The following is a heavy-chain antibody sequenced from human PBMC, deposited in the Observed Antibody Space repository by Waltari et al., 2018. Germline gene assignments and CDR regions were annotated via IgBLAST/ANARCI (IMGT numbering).Heavy chain of an antibody. J-gene: IGHJ6*03. V-gene: IGHV4-34*01. CDR2: INHSGST. Sequence: QVQLVQSGAEVKKPGASVKVSCKTSGYTFTDYYIHWIRQPPGKGLEWIGEINHSGSTNYNPSLKSRVTISVDTSKNQFSLKLSSVTAADTAVYYCARGLRGWYRDYYYMDVWGKGTTVTVSS. CDR1: GYTFTDYY. CDR3: ARGLRGWYRDYYYMDV. D-gene: IGHD6-19*01.